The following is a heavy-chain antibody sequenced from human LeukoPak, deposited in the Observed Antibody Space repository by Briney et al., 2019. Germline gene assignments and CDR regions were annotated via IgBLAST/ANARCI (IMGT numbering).Heavy chain of an antibody. CDR2: IYTSGGT. J-gene: IGHJ4*02. CDR3: ARGRSYGSGSYLPDY. Sequence: SPTLSLPCTVSGGSISSGSYYCSWIRQTAGKGLEWIGRIYTSGGTNYNPSLKRRVNISVDTSKNQFSLKLSSLTAADTAVYYCARGRSYGSGSYLPDYWGQGTLVTVSS. D-gene: IGHD3-10*01. V-gene: IGHV4-61*02. CDR1: GGSISSGSYY.